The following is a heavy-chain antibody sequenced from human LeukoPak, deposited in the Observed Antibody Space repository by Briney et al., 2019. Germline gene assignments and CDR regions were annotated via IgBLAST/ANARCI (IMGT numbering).Heavy chain of an antibody. CDR1: GFTFSTSA. CDR2: IDYDSSHI. J-gene: IGHJ4*02. Sequence: GGSLRLSCAASGFTFSTSAMYWVRQVPGKGLEWVSSIDYDSSHIYYAASVRGRFTISRDNARNSVYLQMNSLRVEATAVYYCARDPLRYLRVGHYDYWGQGTLVAVSS. D-gene: IGHD3-9*01. CDR3: ARDPLRYLRVGHYDY. V-gene: IGHV3-21*01.